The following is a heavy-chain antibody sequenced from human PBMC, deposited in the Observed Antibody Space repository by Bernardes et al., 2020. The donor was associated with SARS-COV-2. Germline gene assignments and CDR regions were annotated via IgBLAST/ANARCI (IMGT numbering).Heavy chain of an antibody. Sequence: SESLSLTCTVSGASVSSSTYYWGWFLQPPGKGLEWIGSVYYSGSTYCNPSLKSRVAISIDPSDNQFSLFLDSVTAADTAVYYCARQALITIFGVVIPNYFDPWAGEPWSPSPQ. D-gene: IGHD3-3*01. CDR1: GASVSSSTYY. V-gene: IGHV4-39*01. CDR2: VYYSGST. CDR3: ARQALITIFGVVIPNYFDP. J-gene: IGHJ5*02.